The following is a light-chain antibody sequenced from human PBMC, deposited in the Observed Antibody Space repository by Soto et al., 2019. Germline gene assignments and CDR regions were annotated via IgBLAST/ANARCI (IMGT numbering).Light chain of an antibody. CDR1: QSVSSSY. Sequence: EIELTQSQGTLSLSPGEGSTLSFRASQSVSSSYLAWYQQKPGQAPRLLIYGASSRATGIPDRFSGSGSGTDFTLTISRLEPEDFAVYYCQQYGSSFFGQGTKVDI. J-gene: IGKJ1*01. CDR3: QQYGSSF. CDR2: GAS. V-gene: IGKV3-20*01.